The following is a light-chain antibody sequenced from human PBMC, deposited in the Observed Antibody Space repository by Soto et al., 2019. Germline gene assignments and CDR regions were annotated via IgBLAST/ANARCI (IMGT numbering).Light chain of an antibody. V-gene: IGKV1-39*01. CDR3: QQTNSYPPYT. Sequence: DIQMTQSPSSLSASVGDRVTITCRASQSISTHLNWYQQKPGTAPKLLIYAAFSLQSGVPSRFSGSGSGTDFTLTISSLQPEDFATYFCQQTNSYPPYTFGQGTKLEI. J-gene: IGKJ2*01. CDR1: QSISTH. CDR2: AAF.